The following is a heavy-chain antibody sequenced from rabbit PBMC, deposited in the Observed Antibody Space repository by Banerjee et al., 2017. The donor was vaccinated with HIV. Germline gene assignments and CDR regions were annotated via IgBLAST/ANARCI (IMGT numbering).Heavy chain of an antibody. CDR3: ARGDAGYAGYGYVTYPIEFNL. CDR1: GFSFSSSYY. CDR2: IYGGSSGTT. Sequence: QSLEESGGDLVKPGASLTLTCTASGFSFSSSYYMCWVRQAPGKGLKWIACIYGGSSGTTYYASWAKGRFTISKTSSTTVTLQMTSLTAADTATYFCARGDAGYAGYGYVTYPIEFNLWGPGTLVTVS. V-gene: IGHV1S40*01. J-gene: IGHJ4*01. D-gene: IGHD6-1*01.